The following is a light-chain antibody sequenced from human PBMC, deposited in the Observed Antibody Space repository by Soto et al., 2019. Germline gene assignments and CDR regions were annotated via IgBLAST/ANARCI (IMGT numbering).Light chain of an antibody. CDR2: EVS. CDR1: SSDVGGYNY. CDR3: NSYAGINNWV. Sequence: QSALTQPPSASWSPGQAVTISCTGTSSDVGGYNYVSWYQQHPGKAPKLMIYEVSKRPSGVPDRFSGSKSGNTASLTVSGLQADDDADYYCNSYAGINNWVFGGGTKLTVL. V-gene: IGLV2-8*01. J-gene: IGLJ3*02.